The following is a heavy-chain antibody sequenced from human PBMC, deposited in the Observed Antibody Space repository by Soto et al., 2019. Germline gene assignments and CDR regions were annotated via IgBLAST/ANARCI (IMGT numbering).Heavy chain of an antibody. CDR1: GGTFSSYT. CDR3: ASRWGGYCTTGVCDQLDY. J-gene: IGHJ4*02. CDR2: IIPILGIA. V-gene: IGHV1-69*02. D-gene: IGHD2-8*01. Sequence: QVQLVQSGAEVKKPGSSVKVSCKASGGTFSSYTISWVRQAPGQGLEWMGRIIPILGIANYAQKFQGRVTITADKSTSTAYMELSSLRSEDTAVYYCASRWGGYCTTGVCDQLDYWGQGTLVTVSS.